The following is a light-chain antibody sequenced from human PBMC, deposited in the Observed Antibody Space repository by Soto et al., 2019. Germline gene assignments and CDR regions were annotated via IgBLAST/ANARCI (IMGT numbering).Light chain of an antibody. CDR1: QGIRNY. CDR2: GAS. J-gene: IGKJ3*01. CDR3: QKDNSVPFT. Sequence: DIQMTQSPSSLSASVGDRVTLTCRASQGIRNYLAWYQQKPGKVPKLLIYGASTLQSGVPSRFSGSGSGTDFTLTISSLQPEDVATYYCQKDNSVPFTFGPGTKVDI. V-gene: IGKV1-27*01.